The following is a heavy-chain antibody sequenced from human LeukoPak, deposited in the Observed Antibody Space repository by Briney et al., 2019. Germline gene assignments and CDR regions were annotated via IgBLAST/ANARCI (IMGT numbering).Heavy chain of an antibody. V-gene: IGHV1-69*02. CDR3: ARFYYDSSGSHAFDI. J-gene: IGHJ3*02. CDR2: IIPILGIA. D-gene: IGHD3-22*01. Sequence: SVKVSCKASGGTFSSYTISWVRQAPAQGLEWMGRIIPILGIANYAQKFQGRVTITADKSTSTAYMELSSLRSEDTAVYYCARFYYDSSGSHAFDIWGQGTMVTVSS. CDR1: GGTFSSYT.